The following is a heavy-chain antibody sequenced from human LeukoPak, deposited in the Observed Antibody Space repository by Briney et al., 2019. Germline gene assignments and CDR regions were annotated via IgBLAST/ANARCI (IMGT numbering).Heavy chain of an antibody. J-gene: IGHJ4*02. D-gene: IGHD2-21*02. CDR3: ARSNSVVVTAPFDY. Sequence: SETLSLTCAVYGGSFSGYYWSWIRQPPGKGLEWIGEISHSGSTNYNPSLKSRVTISVDTSKNQFSLKLSSVTAADTAVYYCARSNSVVVTAPFDYWGQGTLVTVSS. CDR2: ISHSGST. CDR1: GGSFSGYY. V-gene: IGHV4-34*01.